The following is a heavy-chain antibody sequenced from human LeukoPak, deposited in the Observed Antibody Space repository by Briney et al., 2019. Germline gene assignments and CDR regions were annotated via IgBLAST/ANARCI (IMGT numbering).Heavy chain of an antibody. V-gene: IGHV3-66*01. CDR1: GFTVSSNY. D-gene: IGHD4-17*01. CDR2: IYSGGST. CDR3: ARDNDYGDYGGFDY. J-gene: IGHJ4*02. Sequence: GGSLRLSCAASGFTVSSNYMSWVRQAPGKGLEWVSVIYSGGSTYYADSVKGRFTISRDNAKNSLFLQVNSLRAEDTAVYYCARDNDYGDYGGFDYWGQGTLVTVSS.